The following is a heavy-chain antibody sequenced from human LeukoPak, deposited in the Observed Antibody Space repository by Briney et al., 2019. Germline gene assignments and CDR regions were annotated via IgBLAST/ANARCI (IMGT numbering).Heavy chain of an antibody. V-gene: IGHV1-3*01. J-gene: IGHJ1*01. Sequence: GASVKVSCKTSGYTFTSYAMHWVRQAPGQRLEWMGWINAGNGNTKYSQKFQGRVTITRDTSASTAYMELSSLRSEDTAVYYCAKDSYGYVGYFQHWGQGTLVTVSS. CDR3: AKDSYGYVGYFQH. CDR1: GYTFTSYA. CDR2: INAGNGNT. D-gene: IGHD5-18*01.